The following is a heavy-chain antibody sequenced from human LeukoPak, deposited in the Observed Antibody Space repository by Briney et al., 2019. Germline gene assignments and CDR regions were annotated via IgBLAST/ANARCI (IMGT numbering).Heavy chain of an antibody. J-gene: IGHJ4*02. V-gene: IGHV4-4*02. CDR3: ATASTAPNDYGDLS. D-gene: IGHD4-17*01. Sequence: SGTLSLTCAVSGGSISSSTGGGWVPRPPGRGRGWMGEIYHSGSTNYNPSLKSRVTISVDKSKNQFSLKLSSVTAADTAVYYCATASTAPNDYGDLSWGQGTLVTVPS. CDR1: GGSISSSTG. CDR2: IYHSGST.